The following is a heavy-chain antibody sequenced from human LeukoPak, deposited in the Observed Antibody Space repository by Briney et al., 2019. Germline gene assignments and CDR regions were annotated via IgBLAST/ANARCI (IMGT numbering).Heavy chain of an antibody. CDR3: ARKKYDFWSGYPFDY. Sequence: GGSLRLSCVASGLTFSSYWISWVRQAPGKGLEWVANIKQDGSEKYYVDSVKGRFTISRDNAKNSLYLQMNSLRAEDTAVYYCARKKYDFWSGYPFDYWGQGTLVTVSS. J-gene: IGHJ4*02. D-gene: IGHD3-3*01. CDR1: GLTFSSYW. V-gene: IGHV3-7*01. CDR2: IKQDGSEK.